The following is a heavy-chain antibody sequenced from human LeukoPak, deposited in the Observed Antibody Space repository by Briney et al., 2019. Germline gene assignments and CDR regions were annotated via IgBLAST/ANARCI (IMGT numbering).Heavy chain of an antibody. J-gene: IGHJ6*02. CDR3: AREAITGTPARNYYYYGMDV. D-gene: IGHD1-20*01. Sequence: SETLSLTCAVYGGSFSGYYWSWIRQPPGKGLEWIGEINHSGSTNYNPSLKSRVTISVDTSKNQFSLKLSSVTAADTAVYYCAREAITGTPARNYYYYGMDVWGQGTTVTVSS. V-gene: IGHV4-34*01. CDR2: INHSGST. CDR1: GGSFSGYY.